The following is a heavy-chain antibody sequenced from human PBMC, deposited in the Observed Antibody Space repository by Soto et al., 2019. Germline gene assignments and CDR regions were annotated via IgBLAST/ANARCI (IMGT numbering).Heavy chain of an antibody. CDR2: ISYSGNT. CDR3: ARLGSGWELTGRGAFDF. Sequence: SETLSLTCPVGGYSFSRRSSYCGWLRQPPGKELEWIASISYSGNTYYHPSLTSRITMSVDTSKNQISLKLRSVTAADTAVYFCARLGSGWELTGRGAFDFWGQGTMVTVSS. CDR1: GYSFSRRSSY. D-gene: IGHD3-10*01. J-gene: IGHJ3*01. V-gene: IGHV4-39*01.